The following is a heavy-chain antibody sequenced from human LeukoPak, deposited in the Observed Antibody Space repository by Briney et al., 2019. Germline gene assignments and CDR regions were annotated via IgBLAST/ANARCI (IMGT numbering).Heavy chain of an antibody. CDR2: INSDGGRT. J-gene: IGHJ4*01. D-gene: IGHD5-24*01. CDR3: ARGRNGFFDY. V-gene: IGHV3-74*01. CDR1: GFTFSTSW. Sequence: GGSLRLSCAASGFTFSTSWMHWARQAPGKGLVWVSQINSDGGRTRYADSVKGRLTISRDNAKNTVYLQINSLRTDDTAMYYCARGRNGFFDYWGHGTLVTVSS.